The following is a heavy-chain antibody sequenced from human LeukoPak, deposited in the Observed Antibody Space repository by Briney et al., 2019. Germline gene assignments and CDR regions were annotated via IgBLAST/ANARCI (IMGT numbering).Heavy chain of an antibody. V-gene: IGHV3-30-3*01. CDR1: GFTFSSYA. CDR3: ARGSSSGSYAWFDP. D-gene: IGHD1-26*01. J-gene: IGHJ5*02. Sequence: GGSLRLSCAASGFTFSSYAMHWVRQAPGKGLEWVAVISYDGSNKYYADSVKGRFTISRDNSKNTLYLQMNSLRAEDTAVYYCARGSSSGSYAWFDPWGQGTLATVSS. CDR2: ISYDGSNK.